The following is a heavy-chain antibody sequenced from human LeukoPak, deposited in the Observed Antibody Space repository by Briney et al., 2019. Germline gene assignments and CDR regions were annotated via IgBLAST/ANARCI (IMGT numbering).Heavy chain of an antibody. Sequence: GGSLRLSCATSGFTFSSYAMSWVRQAPGKGLEWVAVISYDGSNKYYADSVKGRFTISRDNSKNTLYLQMNSLRAEDTAVYYCRCIALDYWGQGTLVTVSS. D-gene: IGHD6-13*01. CDR2: ISYDGSNK. CDR3: RCIALDY. CDR1: GFTFSSYA. V-gene: IGHV3-30-3*01. J-gene: IGHJ4*02.